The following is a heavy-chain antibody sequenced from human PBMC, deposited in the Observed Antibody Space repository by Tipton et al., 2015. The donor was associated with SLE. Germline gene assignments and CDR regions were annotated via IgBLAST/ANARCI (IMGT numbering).Heavy chain of an antibody. CDR1: GFTFSSYE. CDR3: ARERGRGDRGGRFDY. J-gene: IGHJ4*02. CDR2: ISSSGSTI. D-gene: IGHD2-15*01. V-gene: IGHV3-48*03. Sequence: SLRLSCAASGFTFSSYEMNWVRQAPGKGLEWVSYISSSGSTIYYADSVKGRFTISRDNAKSSLYLQMNSLRAEDTAVYYCARERGRGDRGGRFDYWGQGTLVTVSS.